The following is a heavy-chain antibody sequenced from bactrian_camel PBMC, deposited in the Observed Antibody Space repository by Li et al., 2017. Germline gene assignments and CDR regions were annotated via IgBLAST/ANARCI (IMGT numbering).Heavy chain of an antibody. Sequence: HVQLVESGGGSVQAGGSLRLSCAASGYTYSPYCMSWFRQAPGKEREGVAAIDSDGSTGYTDSVKGRFTVSKDNAKRTLYLQMNSLTPEDTAMYCCAARAGIAGPWYPLETTSYNHWGQGTQVTVS. V-gene: IGHV3S26*01. CDR2: IDSDGST. D-gene: IGHD5*01. CDR3: AARAGIAGPWYPLETTSYNH. J-gene: IGHJ4*01. CDR1: GYTYSPYC.